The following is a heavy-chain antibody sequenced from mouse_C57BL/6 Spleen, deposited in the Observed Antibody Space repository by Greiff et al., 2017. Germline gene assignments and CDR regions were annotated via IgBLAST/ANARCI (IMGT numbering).Heavy chain of an antibody. V-gene: IGHV2-9-1*01. Sequence: VQLVESGPGLVAPSQTLSITCTVSGFSFTSYAISWVRQPPGKGLEWLGVIWTGGGTNYNSALKSRLSISKDNSKSQVFLKMNSLQTDDTARYYCASDSSGYGDYFDYWGQGTTLTVSS. CDR2: IWTGGGT. CDR1: GFSFTSYA. D-gene: IGHD3-2*02. J-gene: IGHJ2*01. CDR3: ASDSSGYGDYFDY.